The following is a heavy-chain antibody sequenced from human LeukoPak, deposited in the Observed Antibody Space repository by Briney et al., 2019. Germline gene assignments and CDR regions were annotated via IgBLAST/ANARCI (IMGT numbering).Heavy chain of an antibody. CDR1: GGSINVYY. CDR3: ARGGSRSYTSSTLDY. J-gene: IGHJ4*02. D-gene: IGHD6-6*01. V-gene: IGHV4-59*01. Sequence: KTSETLSLTCSVSGGSINVYYWNWIRQSPGKGLEWIGSISYSGSTNYNPSLKSRVTISMDTSKNRFSLKVSSVIAADTAMYYCARGGSRSYTSSTLDYWGQRTLVTVSS. CDR2: ISYSGST.